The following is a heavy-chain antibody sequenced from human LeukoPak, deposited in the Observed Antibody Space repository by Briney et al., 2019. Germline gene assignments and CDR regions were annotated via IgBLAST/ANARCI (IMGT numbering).Heavy chain of an antibody. CDR1: GYTFTGYY. CDR3: ASGSFLYYMDV. CDR2: INPKSGGT. D-gene: IGHD1-26*01. Sequence: ASVKVSCKASGYTFTGYYMHWVRQAPGQGLEWMGWINPKSGGTDYAQKFQDRVTMTRDTSISTAYMELRSLRSDDTAVYYCASGSFLYYMDVWGKGTTVTVSS. V-gene: IGHV1-2*02. J-gene: IGHJ6*03.